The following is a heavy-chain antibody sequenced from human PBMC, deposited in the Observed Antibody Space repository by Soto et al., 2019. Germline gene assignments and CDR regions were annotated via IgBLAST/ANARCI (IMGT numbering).Heavy chain of an antibody. CDR3: ARAAVSAGYYYDSRGLTPADY. CDR2: ISAYNGNT. Sequence: ASVKVSCKASGYTFTSYGISWVRQAPGQGLEWMGWISAYNGNTNYAQKLQGRVTMTTDTSTSTAYMELRSLRSDDTAVYYCARAAVSAGYYYDSRGLTPADYWGQGTLVTVSS. D-gene: IGHD3-22*01. CDR1: GYTFTSYG. J-gene: IGHJ4*02. V-gene: IGHV1-18*01.